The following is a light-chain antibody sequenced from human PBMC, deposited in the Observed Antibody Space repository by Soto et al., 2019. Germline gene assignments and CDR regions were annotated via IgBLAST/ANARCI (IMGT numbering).Light chain of an antibody. V-gene: IGKV3-11*01. CDR1: QSVSSY. J-gene: IGKJ1*01. CDR2: DTF. Sequence: EIVLTQSPATLSLCPGERATLSCRASQSVSSYLAWYQQKPGQAPRLLIYDTFNRATGIPARFSGSGSGTDFTLTISSLEPEDFVVYYCQHRRNWPWTFGQGTKVEIK. CDR3: QHRRNWPWT.